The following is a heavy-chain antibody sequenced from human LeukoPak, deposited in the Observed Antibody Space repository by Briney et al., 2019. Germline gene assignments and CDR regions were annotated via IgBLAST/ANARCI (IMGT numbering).Heavy chain of an antibody. CDR2: ISGSGGST. Sequence: GGSLRLSCAASGFTFSSYAMSWVRQAPGKGLEWVSAISGSGGSTYYADSVKGRFTISRDNSKNTLYLQMNSLRAEDTAVYYCAKGDHKVTYYYDSSGYYVSDYWGQGTLVTVSS. CDR1: GFTFSSYA. D-gene: IGHD3-22*01. V-gene: IGHV3-23*01. J-gene: IGHJ4*02. CDR3: AKGDHKVTYYYDSSGYYVSDY.